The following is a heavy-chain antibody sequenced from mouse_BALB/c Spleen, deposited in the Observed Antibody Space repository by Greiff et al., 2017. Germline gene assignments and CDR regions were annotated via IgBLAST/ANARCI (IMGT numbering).Heavy chain of an antibody. CDR1: GYTFTSYC. D-gene: IGHD2-4*01. V-gene: IGHV1-87*01. CDR3: ARSVYYDYAWFAY. Sequence: VQLQQSGAELVRPGASVKLSCKASGYTFTSYCMQWVKQRPGQGLEWIGAIYPGDGDTRYTEKFKGKATLTADKSSSTAYMQLSSLASEDSAVYYCARSVYYDYAWFAYWGQGTLVTVSA. CDR2: IYPGDGDT. J-gene: IGHJ3*01.